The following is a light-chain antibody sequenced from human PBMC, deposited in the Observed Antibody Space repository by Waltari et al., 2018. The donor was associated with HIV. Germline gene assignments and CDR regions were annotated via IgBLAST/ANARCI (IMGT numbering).Light chain of an antibody. CDR3: QQYVTTPST. J-gene: IGKJ5*01. Sequence: DIVVTQSPASMAVSLGERATVNCKSSQSVLYSSNNTNYLAWYQQRPGQPPRLRIYWASVRDSGVPDRFSGSGSGTDFTLTISSLQAEEVATYYCQQYVTTPSTFGQGARLEIK. CDR2: WAS. CDR1: QSVLYSSNNTNY. V-gene: IGKV4-1*01.